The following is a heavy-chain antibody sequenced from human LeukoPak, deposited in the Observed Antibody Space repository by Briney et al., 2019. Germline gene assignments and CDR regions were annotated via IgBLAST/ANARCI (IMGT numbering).Heavy chain of an antibody. CDR2: IYYSGST. CDR3: TRVGVTIAALV. J-gene: IGHJ3*01. D-gene: IGHD6-13*01. Sequence: SETLSLTCTVSGGSNSRGGYYWSWVRQHPGKGLEWIGYIYYSGSTYYNPSLKSRVTISVDTSKKQFSLKLSSVTAADAAVYYCTRVGVTIAALVWGQGTMVIVSS. CDR1: GGSNSRGGYY. V-gene: IGHV4-31*03.